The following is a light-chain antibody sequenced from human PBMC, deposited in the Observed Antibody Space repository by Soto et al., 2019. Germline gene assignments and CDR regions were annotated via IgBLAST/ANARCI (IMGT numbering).Light chain of an antibody. CDR2: DAS. V-gene: IGKV3-11*01. CDR3: QQRSNWPPWT. CDR1: QSVSSY. Sequence: EIMLKQSPATLSLSKGERATLSCRASQSVSSYLAWYQQKPGQAPRLLIYDASNRATGIPARFSGSGSGTDFTLTISSLEPEDFAVYYCQQRSNWPPWTFGQGGIVDIK. J-gene: IGKJ1*01.